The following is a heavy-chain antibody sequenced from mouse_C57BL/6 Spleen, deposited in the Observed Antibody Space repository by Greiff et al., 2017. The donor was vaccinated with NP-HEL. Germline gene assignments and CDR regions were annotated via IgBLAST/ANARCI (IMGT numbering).Heavy chain of an antibody. D-gene: IGHD1-1*01. CDR1: GFNIKDDY. Sequence: EVKLQQSGAELVRPGASVKLSCTASGFNIKDDYMHWVKQRPEQGLEWIGWIDPENGDTEYASKFQGKATITADTSSNTAYLQLSSLTSEDTAVDYSTTPLITWDFDYWGQGTTLTVSS. CDR2: IDPENGDT. J-gene: IGHJ2*01. V-gene: IGHV14-4*01. CDR3: TTPLITWDFDY.